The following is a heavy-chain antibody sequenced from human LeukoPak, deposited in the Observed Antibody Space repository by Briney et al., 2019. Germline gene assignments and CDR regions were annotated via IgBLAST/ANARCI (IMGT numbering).Heavy chain of an antibody. CDR3: AKDLGVTTFDY. J-gene: IGHJ4*02. D-gene: IGHD2-21*02. CDR1: GFTFSDYY. CDR2: ISSSGTTI. V-gene: IGHV3-11*01. Sequence: GGSLRLSCAASGFTFSDYYMNWIRQAPGKGLEWVSYISSSGTTIYYADSVKGRFTISRDNTRNSLYLQMNSLRAEDTAVYYCAKDLGVTTFDYWGQGTLVTVSA.